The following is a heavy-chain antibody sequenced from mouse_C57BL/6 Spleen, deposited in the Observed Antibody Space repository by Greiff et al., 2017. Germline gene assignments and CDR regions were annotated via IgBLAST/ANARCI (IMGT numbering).Heavy chain of an antibody. D-gene: IGHD1-1*01. CDR2: IDPSDSYT. V-gene: IGHV1-50*01. J-gene: IGHJ4*01. CDR1: GYTFTSYW. Sequence: QVQLQQPGAELVKPGASVKLSCKASGYTFTSYWMQWVKQRPGQGLEWIGEIDPSDSYTNYNHKFKGKATLTVDTSSSTAYMQLSSLTSEDSAVYYCARRITTVVATRAMDYWGQGTSVTVSS. CDR3: ARRITTVVATRAMDY.